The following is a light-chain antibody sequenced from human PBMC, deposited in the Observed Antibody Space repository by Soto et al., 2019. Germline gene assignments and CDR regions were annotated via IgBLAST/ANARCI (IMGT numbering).Light chain of an antibody. CDR1: SSDVGGYNY. Sequence: QSALTQPPSASGSPGQSVTISCTGTSSDVGGYNYVSWYQQHPGKAPKLMIYEVSKRPSGVPDRFSGSKSGNTASLTVSGLRAEDEADYYCSSYAGSLYVFGTGTKLNVL. V-gene: IGLV2-8*01. CDR2: EVS. CDR3: SSYAGSLYV. J-gene: IGLJ1*01.